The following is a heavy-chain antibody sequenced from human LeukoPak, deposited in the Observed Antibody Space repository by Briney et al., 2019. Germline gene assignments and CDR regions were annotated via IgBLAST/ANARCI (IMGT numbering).Heavy chain of an antibody. CDR1: GGSFSGYY. V-gene: IGHV4-34*01. D-gene: IGHD3-22*01. CDR3: ARGGDYYDSSGYWYYFDY. J-gene: IGHJ4*02. Sequence: PSETLSLTCAVYGGSFSGYYWSWIRQPPGKGLECIGEINHSGSTNYNPSLKSRVTISVDTSKNQFSLKLSSVTAADTAVYYCARGGDYYDSSGYWYYFDYWGQGTLVTVSS. CDR2: INHSGST.